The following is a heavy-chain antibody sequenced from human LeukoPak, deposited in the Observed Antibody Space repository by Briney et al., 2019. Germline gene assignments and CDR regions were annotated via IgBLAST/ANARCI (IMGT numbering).Heavy chain of an antibody. V-gene: IGHV1-2*02. D-gene: IGHD3-10*01. CDR3: ARDAISRGIIDY. CDR1: GYSFTGYY. Sequence: ASVKVSFKACGYSFTGYYVHWVRQAPGQGLEWMGWMNPDSGGSNFAQKVQARVTLTKDTSISPAYMELSRLRSADTAVYFCARDAISRGIIDYWGQGTLVTVSS. J-gene: IGHJ4*02. CDR2: MNPDSGGS.